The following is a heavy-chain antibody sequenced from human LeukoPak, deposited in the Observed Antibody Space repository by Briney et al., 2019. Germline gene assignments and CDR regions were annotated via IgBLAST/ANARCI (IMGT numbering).Heavy chain of an antibody. CDR2: ISYDGSNK. J-gene: IGHJ4*02. D-gene: IGHD4-17*01. CDR1: GFTFSSYG. V-gene: IGHV3-30*18. CDR3: AKGYGDYGSYDY. Sequence: QPGRSLRLSCAASGFTFSSYGMPWVRQAPGKGLEWVAVISYDGSNKYYADSVKGRFTISRDNSKNTLYLQMNSLRAEDTAVYYCAKGYGDYGSYDYWGQGTLVTVSS.